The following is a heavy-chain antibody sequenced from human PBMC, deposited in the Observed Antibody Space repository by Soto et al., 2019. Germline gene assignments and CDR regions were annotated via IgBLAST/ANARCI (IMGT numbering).Heavy chain of an antibody. J-gene: IGHJ5*02. Sequence: GSPTLLCAPDVFTFSSYAMSWVRHAPGKGLEWVSAISGSGGSTYYADSVKGRFTISRDNSKNTLYLQMNSLRAEDTAVYYCAKAPVLHWPYGWFDPWGHGTLFTVSS. D-gene: IGHD3-10*01. CDR3: AKAPVLHWPYGWFDP. V-gene: IGHV3-23*01. CDR2: ISGSGGST. CDR1: VFTFSSYA.